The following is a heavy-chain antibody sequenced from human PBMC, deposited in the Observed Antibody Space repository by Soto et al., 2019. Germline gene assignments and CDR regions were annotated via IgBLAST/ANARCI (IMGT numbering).Heavy chain of an antibody. CDR1: GFTFTSYT. D-gene: IGHD1-26*01. CDR3: ARDVLGSQEIVGATGVGH. J-gene: IGHJ4*02. CDR2: ISYDASNR. Sequence: QVPLVESGGGVVQPGGSLRLSCAASGFTFTSYTMHWVRQAPGKGLEWVAVISYDASNRYYADSVKGRFTISRDNFKNTLYVQMDSLRAEDTAVYYCARDVLGSQEIVGATGVGHWGQGTLVTVSS. V-gene: IGHV3-30-3*01.